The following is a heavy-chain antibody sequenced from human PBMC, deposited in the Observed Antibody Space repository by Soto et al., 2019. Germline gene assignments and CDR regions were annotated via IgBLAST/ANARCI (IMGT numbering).Heavy chain of an antibody. D-gene: IGHD3-3*01. V-gene: IGHV4-30-4*01. Sequence: SETLSLTCTVSGGSISSGDYYWSWIRQPPGKGLEWIGYIYYSGSTYYNPSLKSRVTISVDTSKNQFSLKLSSVTAADTAVYYCARDERFLGWLPFPGGMDVWGQGTTVTVSS. J-gene: IGHJ6*02. CDR1: GGSISSGDYY. CDR2: IYYSGST. CDR3: ARDERFLGWLPFPGGMDV.